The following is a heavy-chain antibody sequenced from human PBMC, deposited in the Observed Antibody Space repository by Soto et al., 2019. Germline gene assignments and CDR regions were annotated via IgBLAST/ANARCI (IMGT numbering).Heavy chain of an antibody. D-gene: IGHD2-15*01. J-gene: IGHJ5*02. Sequence: SETLSLTCTDSGSSISSYYWSWIRQPPGKGLEWIGYIHYSGSTNYNPSLKSRVTISIDTSKNQFSLKLSSLTAADTAVYYCAREGCSGGSCYSSWCDPWGQGTLVTVSS. CDR1: GSSISSYY. V-gene: IGHV4-59*01. CDR3: AREGCSGGSCYSSWCDP. CDR2: IHYSGST.